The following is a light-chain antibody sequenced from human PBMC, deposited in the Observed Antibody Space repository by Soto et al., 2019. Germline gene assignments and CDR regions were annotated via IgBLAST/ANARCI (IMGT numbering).Light chain of an antibody. CDR3: QQSSSTPPT. V-gene: IGKV1-39*01. CDR2: AAS. CDR1: QSISSY. J-gene: IGKJ2*01. Sequence: DIQMTQSPSSLSASVGDRVTITCRASQSISSYLNWYQQKPGKAPKLLIYAASSLQSGVPSRFSGSGSRTDFTLTISRLQPEDFATYYCQQSSSTPPTFGQGTKLEIK.